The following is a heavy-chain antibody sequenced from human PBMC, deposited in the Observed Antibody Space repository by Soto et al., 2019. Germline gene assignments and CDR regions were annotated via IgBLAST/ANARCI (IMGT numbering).Heavy chain of an antibody. CDR1: GFTFSSYW. J-gene: IGHJ4*02. V-gene: IGHV3-7*01. CDR2: IKQDGSEK. CDR3: ARDGGSTIVATILPHFDY. D-gene: IGHD5-12*01. Sequence: PGGSLRLSCAASGFTFSSYWMSWVRQAPGKGLEWVANIKQDGSEKYYVDSVKGRFTISRDNAKNSLYLQMNSLRAEDTAVYYFARDGGSTIVATILPHFDYWGQGTLVTVSS.